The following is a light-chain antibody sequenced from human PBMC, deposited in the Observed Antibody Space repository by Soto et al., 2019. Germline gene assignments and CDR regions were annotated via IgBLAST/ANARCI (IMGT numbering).Light chain of an antibody. CDR3: SSYTSSNTYG. J-gene: IGLJ1*01. CDR1: SSDVGGYNY. V-gene: IGLV2-14*03. Sequence: QSALTQPACVSGSPGQSITISCTGTSSDVGGYNYVSWYQHHPGKVPQLMIYDVSNRPSGVSNRFSGSKSGNTASLTISGLQAEDEADYYCSSYTSSNTYGFGTGTKVTVL. CDR2: DVS.